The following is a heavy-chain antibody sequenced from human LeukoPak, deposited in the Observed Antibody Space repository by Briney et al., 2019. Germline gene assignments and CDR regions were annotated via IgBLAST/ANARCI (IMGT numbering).Heavy chain of an antibody. CDR1: GGSISSSSYY. Sequence: SETLSLTCTVSGGSISSSSYYWGWIRPPPGKGLEWIGSIYYNGSTYYNPSLKSRVTISVDTSKNQFSLKLSSVTAADTAVYYCGVVITAFDYWGQGTLVTVSS. CDR2: IYYNGST. J-gene: IGHJ4*02. V-gene: IGHV4-39*01. CDR3: GVVITAFDY. D-gene: IGHD3-22*01.